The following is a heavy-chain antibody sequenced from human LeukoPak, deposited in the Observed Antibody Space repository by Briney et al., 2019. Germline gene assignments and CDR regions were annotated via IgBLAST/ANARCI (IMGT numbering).Heavy chain of an antibody. CDR3: ARVPGIAVAPFDY. Sequence: SETLSLTCAVYGGSFSGYYWSWIRQPPGKGLEWIGEINHSGSTNYNPSLKSRATISVDTSKNQFSLKLSSVTAADTAVYYCARVPGIAVAPFDYWGQGTLVTVSS. CDR1: GGSFSGYY. D-gene: IGHD6-19*01. V-gene: IGHV4-34*01. J-gene: IGHJ4*02. CDR2: INHSGST.